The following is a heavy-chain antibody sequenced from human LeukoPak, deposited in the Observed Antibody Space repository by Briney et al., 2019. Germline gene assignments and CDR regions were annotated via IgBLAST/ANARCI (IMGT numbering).Heavy chain of an antibody. Sequence: GGSLRLSCAASGFTFSSYWMSWVRQAPGKGLEWVANIKQDGSEKYYVDSVKGRFTISRDNSKNTLYLQMNSLRAEDTAVYYCASSSTGRGAFDIWGQGTMVTVSS. CDR3: ASSSTGRGAFDI. CDR1: GFTFSSYW. J-gene: IGHJ3*02. CDR2: IKQDGSEK. V-gene: IGHV3-7*01.